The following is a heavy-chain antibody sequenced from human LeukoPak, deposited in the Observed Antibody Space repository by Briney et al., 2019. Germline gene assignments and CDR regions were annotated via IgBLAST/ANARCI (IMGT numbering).Heavy chain of an antibody. CDR2: IKQDGSEK. V-gene: IGHV3-7*01. CDR1: GFTFSSYW. J-gene: IGHJ4*02. CDR3: ASDTGRGVIGRRFDY. D-gene: IGHD3-10*01. Sequence: PGGSLRLSCAASGFTFSSYWMSWVRQAPGKGLEWVANIKQDGSEKYYVDSVKGRFTISRDNAKNSLYLQMNSLRAEDTAVYYCASDTGRGVIGRRFDYWGQGTLVTVSS.